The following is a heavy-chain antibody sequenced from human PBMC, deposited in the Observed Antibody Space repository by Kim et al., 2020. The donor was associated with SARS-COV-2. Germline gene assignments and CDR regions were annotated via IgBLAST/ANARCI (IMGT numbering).Heavy chain of an antibody. D-gene: IGHD2-2*01. CDR1: GFIFDDSS. CDR2: ISWDGGTT. J-gene: IGHJ6*02. Sequence: GGSLRLSCEASGFIFDDSSMHWVRRAPGKGLEWVSLISWDGGTTYYADSVKGRFTISRDNSKSSLYLQMHSLRTEDTALYYCAKAAIAPYYAMDVWGQGT. V-gene: IGHV3-43*01. CDR3: AKAAIAPYYAMDV.